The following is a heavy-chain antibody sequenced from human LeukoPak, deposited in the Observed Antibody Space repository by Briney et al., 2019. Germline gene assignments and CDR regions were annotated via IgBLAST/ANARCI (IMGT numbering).Heavy chain of an antibody. CDR3: TTYGIDSSGYYYSDY. V-gene: IGHV3-15*01. CDR2: IKSKTDGGTT. J-gene: IGHJ4*02. Sequence: GGSLRLSCAASGFTVSSNYMSWVRQAPGKGLEWVGRIKSKTDGGTTDYAAPVKGRFTISRDDSKNTLYLQMNSLKTEDTAVYYCTTYGIDSSGYYYSDYWGQGTLVTVSS. CDR1: GFTVSSNY. D-gene: IGHD3-22*01.